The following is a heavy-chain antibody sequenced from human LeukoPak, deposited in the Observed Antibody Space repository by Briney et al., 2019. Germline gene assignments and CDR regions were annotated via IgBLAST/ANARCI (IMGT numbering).Heavy chain of an antibody. Sequence: GGSLRLSCAASGFTFSGYGMHWVRQAPGKGLEWVAVIWYDGSNKYYADSVKGRFTISRDNSKNTLYLQMNSLRAEDTAVYYCARDRVWNYYGSGGIQYGMDVWGQGTTVTVSS. CDR1: GFTFSGYG. J-gene: IGHJ6*02. CDR3: ARDRVWNYYGSGGIQYGMDV. D-gene: IGHD3-10*01. CDR2: IWYDGSNK. V-gene: IGHV3-33*01.